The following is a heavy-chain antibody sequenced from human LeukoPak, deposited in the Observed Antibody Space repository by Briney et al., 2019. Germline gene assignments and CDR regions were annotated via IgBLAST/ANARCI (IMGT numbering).Heavy chain of an antibody. CDR2: ISSSSSYI. D-gene: IGHD6-13*01. CDR3: ARDSAGDAFDI. CDR1: GFTFSSYS. Sequence: GGSLRLSCAASGFTFSSYSMNWVRQAPGKGLEWVSSISSSSSYIYYADSVKGRFTISRDNAKNSLYLQMSSLRAKDTAVYYCARDSAGDAFDIWGQGTMVTVSS. J-gene: IGHJ3*02. V-gene: IGHV3-21*01.